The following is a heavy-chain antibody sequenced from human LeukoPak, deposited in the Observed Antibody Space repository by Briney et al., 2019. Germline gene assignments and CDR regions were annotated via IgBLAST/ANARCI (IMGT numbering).Heavy chain of an antibody. CDR1: GFTFRSYA. CDR2: ISGSGGST. J-gene: IGHJ4*02. CDR3: AKARYYFDY. V-gene: IGHV3-23*01. Sequence: AGGSLSLSCAASGFTFRSYAMSWVRQAPGKGLQWVSAISGSGGSTFYADSVKGRFTISRDTSKNTLYLQMNSLRAEDTAVYYCAKARYYFDYWGQGTLVTVSS.